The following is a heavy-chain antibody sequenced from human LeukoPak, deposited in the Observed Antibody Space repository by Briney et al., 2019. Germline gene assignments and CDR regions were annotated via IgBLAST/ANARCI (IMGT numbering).Heavy chain of an antibody. J-gene: IGHJ5*02. CDR3: ARGWRFLTWFDP. D-gene: IGHD3-3*01. CDR1: GYTFTGYY. CDR2: INPNRGGT. Sequence: ASVKVSCKASGYTFTGYYMHWVRQAPGQGLEWMGWINPNRGGTNYAQKFQGRVTMTRDTSISTAYMELSRLRSDDTAVYYCARGWRFLTWFDPWGQGTLVTVSS. V-gene: IGHV1-2*02.